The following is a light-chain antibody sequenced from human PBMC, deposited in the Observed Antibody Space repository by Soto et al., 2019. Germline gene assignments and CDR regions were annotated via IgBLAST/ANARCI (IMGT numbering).Light chain of an antibody. J-gene: IGKJ4*01. Sequence: DIQMTQSPSSLSAFVGDTVTITCRASQGVSSWLAWYQQKPGKAPKTLIAAAASLQSVVPSRFRGSGSGTDFTLTIRNLQPEDFAIYYCQQYHAYPLTFGGGTKVEIK. CDR2: AAA. CDR1: QGVSSW. V-gene: IGKV1D-16*01. CDR3: QQYHAYPLT.